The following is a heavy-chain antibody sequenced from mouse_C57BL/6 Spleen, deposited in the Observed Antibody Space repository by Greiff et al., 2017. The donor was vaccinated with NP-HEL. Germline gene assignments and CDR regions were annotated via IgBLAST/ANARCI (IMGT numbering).Heavy chain of an antibody. D-gene: IGHD1-1*01. CDR2: IHPNSGST. J-gene: IGHJ2*01. CDR3: ARAYYGSSSDY. V-gene: IGHV1-64*01. CDR1: GYTFTSYW. Sequence: QVQLQQPGAELVKPGASVKLSCKASGYTFTSYWMHWVKQRPGQGLEWIGMIHPNSGSTNYNEKFKSKATLTVDKSSSTAYMQLSSLTSEDSAVYYCARAYYGSSSDYWGQGTTLTVSS.